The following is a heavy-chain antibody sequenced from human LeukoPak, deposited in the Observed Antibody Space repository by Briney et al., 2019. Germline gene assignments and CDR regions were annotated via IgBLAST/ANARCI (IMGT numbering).Heavy chain of an antibody. CDR3: ARAGGITMIREVKVLNAFDI. D-gene: IGHD3-22*01. V-gene: IGHV3-30-3*01. CDR2: MSYDGTNK. CDR1: GFTFSSYW. Sequence: GGSLRLSCAASGFTFSSYWMHWVRQAPGKGLEWVAVMSYDGTNKYYADSVKGRFTISRDNSKNTLYLQMNNLRAQDTAVYYCARAGGITMIREVKVLNAFDIWGQGTMVTVSS. J-gene: IGHJ3*02.